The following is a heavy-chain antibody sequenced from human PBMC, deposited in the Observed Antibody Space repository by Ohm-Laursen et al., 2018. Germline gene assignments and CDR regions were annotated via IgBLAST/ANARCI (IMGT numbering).Heavy chain of an antibody. CDR2: TSSSGSTI. D-gene: IGHD1-26*01. CDR3: ARVSKQWELLLDSFDI. Sequence: SLRLSCSAPGFTFSDYYMSWVRQAPGKGLEWVSYTSSSGSTIYYADSVKGRFTISRDNAKNSLYLQMNSLRAEDTAVYYCARVSKQWELLLDSFDIWGQGTMVTVSS. J-gene: IGHJ3*02. V-gene: IGHV3-11*01. CDR1: GFTFSDYY.